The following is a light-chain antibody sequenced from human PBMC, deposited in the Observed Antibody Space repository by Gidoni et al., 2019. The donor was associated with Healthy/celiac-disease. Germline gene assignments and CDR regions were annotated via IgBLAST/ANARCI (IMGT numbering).Light chain of an antibody. J-gene: IGKJ1*01. CDR3: QQYNSYSET. Sequence: DIQMSQTLSTLSASVGDRVTITCRASQSISSWLAWYQQKPGKAPKLLIYKASSLEIGVPSRFSGSGSGTEFTLTISRLQPYDVATYYCQQYNSYSETFGQGTKVEIK. CDR1: QSISSW. CDR2: KAS. V-gene: IGKV1-5*03.